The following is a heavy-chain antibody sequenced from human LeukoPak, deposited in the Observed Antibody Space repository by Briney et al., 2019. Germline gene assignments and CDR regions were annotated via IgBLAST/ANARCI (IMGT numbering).Heavy chain of an antibody. D-gene: IGHD3-3*01. Sequence: ASVKVSCKASGYTFTSYYMHWVRQAPGQGLEWMGIINPSGGSTSYAQKFQGRVTMTRATSTSTVYMELSSLRSEDTAVYYCARALKTIFGVVWGGRSVSRHNWFDPWGQGTLVTVSS. CDR1: GYTFTSYY. V-gene: IGHV1-46*01. CDR3: ARALKTIFGVVWGGRSVSRHNWFDP. J-gene: IGHJ5*02. CDR2: INPSGGST.